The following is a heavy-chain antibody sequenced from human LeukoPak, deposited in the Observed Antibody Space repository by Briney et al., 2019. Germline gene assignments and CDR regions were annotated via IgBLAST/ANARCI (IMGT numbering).Heavy chain of an antibody. Sequence: GGSLRLSCAASGFTFSSYWMHWVRQAPGKGLVWVSRINSDGSSTSYADSVKGRFTISRDNAKNTLYLHMNSLRAEDTAVYYCARGSGSSRAFDIWGQGTMVTVSS. J-gene: IGHJ3*02. CDR1: GFTFSSYW. V-gene: IGHV3-74*01. CDR2: INSDGSST. D-gene: IGHD1-26*01. CDR3: ARGSGSSRAFDI.